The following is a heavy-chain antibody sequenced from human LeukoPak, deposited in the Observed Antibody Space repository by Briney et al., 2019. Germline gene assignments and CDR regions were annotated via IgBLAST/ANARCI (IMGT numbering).Heavy chain of an antibody. Sequence: GGSLRLSCAASGFTFSSYSMNWVRQAPGEGLEWVSYISSSSSTIYYADSVKGRFTISRDNAKNSLYLQMNSLRDEDTAVYYCARVGCSGGRCPGYGMDVWGQGTTVTVSS. D-gene: IGHD2-15*01. CDR3: ARVGCSGGRCPGYGMDV. CDR2: ISSSSSTI. V-gene: IGHV3-48*02. CDR1: GFTFSSYS. J-gene: IGHJ6*02.